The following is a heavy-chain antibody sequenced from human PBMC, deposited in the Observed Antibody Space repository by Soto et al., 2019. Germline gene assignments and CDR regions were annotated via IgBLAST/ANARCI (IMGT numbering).Heavy chain of an antibody. D-gene: IGHD2-2*01. CDR3: ARDPSYIVVVPAAISPNRVDETNWFDP. J-gene: IGHJ5*02. Sequence: GGSLRLSCAASGFTFSSYWMHWVRQAPGKGLVWVSRINSDGSSTSYADSVKGRFTISRDNAKNTLYLQMNSLRAEDTAVYYCARDPSYIVVVPAAISPNRVDETNWFDPWGQGTLVTVSS. CDR1: GFTFSSYW. CDR2: INSDGSST. V-gene: IGHV3-74*01.